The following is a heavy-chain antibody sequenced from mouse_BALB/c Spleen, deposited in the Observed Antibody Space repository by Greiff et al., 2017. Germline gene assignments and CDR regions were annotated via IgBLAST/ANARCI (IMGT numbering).Heavy chain of an antibody. CDR3: TRDGTMITTLYYFDY. D-gene: IGHD2-4*01. J-gene: IGHJ2*01. V-gene: IGHV5-6-4*01. CDR1: GFTFSSYT. Sequence: EVQRVESGGGLVKPGGSLKLSCAASGFTFSSYTMSWVRQTPEKRLEWVATISSGGSYTYYPDSVKGRFTISRDNAKNTLYLQMSSLKSEDTAMYYCTRDGTMITTLYYFDYWGQGTTLTVSS. CDR2: ISSGGSYT.